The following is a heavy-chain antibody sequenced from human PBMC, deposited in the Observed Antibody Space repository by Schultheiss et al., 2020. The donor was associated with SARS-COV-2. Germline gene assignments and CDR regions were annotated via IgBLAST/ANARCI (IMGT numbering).Heavy chain of an antibody. CDR3: AKDQEQWLVLLSMFDY. V-gene: IGHV3-23*01. D-gene: IGHD6-19*01. CDR1: GFTFSDYY. J-gene: IGHJ4*02. Sequence: GGSLRLSCAASGFTFSDYYMSWVRQAPGKGLEWVSAISGSGGSTYYADSVKGRFTISRDNSKNTLYLQMNSLRAEDTAVYYCAKDQEQWLVLLSMFDYWGQGTLVTVSS. CDR2: ISGSGGST.